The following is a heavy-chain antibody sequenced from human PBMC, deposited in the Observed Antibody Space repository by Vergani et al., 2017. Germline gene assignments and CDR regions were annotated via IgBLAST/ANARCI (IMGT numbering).Heavy chain of an antibody. D-gene: IGHD6-13*01. J-gene: IGHJ6*02. CDR1: GGTFTICT. V-gene: IGHV1-69*13. CDR3: ARVMWRQHLVRDHYYGMDV. CDR2: IIPIFGTA. Sequence: QVQLVQSGAEVKKPGSSVKVSCKASGGTFTICTITWVRQAPGQGLEWMGGIIPIFGTANYAQKFQGRITITADESTSTAYMELSSLRSEDTAVYFCARVMWRQHLVRDHYYGMDVWGQGTTVTVSS.